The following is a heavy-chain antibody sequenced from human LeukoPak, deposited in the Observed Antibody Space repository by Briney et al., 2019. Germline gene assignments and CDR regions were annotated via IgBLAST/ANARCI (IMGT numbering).Heavy chain of an antibody. D-gene: IGHD6-13*01. Sequence: SETLSLTCTVSGGSISSYYWSWIRHPPGKGLEWIGYIYYSGSTNYNPSLKSRVTILVDTSKNQFSLKLSSVTAADTAVYYCARGGIAKFDYWGQGTLVTVSS. J-gene: IGHJ4*02. CDR3: ARGGIAKFDY. V-gene: IGHV4-59*01. CDR2: IYYSGST. CDR1: GGSISSYY.